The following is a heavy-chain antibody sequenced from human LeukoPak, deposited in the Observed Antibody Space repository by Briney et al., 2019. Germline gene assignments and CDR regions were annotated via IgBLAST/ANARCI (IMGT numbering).Heavy chain of an antibody. V-gene: IGHV3-53*05. D-gene: IGHD2-15*01. Sequence: GGSLRLSCAASGFSVSSNYMSWVRQTPGKGLECVSLIYSGGNTYYADSVKGRFTISRDHSKNTLYLQMNSLRAEDTAVYYCARDLVGCSGGSCYSSGIFDYWGQGTLVTVSS. CDR1: GFSVSSNY. CDR3: ARDLVGCSGGSCYSSGIFDY. CDR2: IYSGGNT. J-gene: IGHJ4*02.